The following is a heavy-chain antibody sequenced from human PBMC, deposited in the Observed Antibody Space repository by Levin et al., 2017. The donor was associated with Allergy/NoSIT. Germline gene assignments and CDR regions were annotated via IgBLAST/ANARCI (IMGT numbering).Heavy chain of an antibody. CDR2: INQDGSEK. D-gene: IGHD3-22*01. J-gene: IGHJ3*02. V-gene: IGHV3-7*01. CDR1: GFTLSNYW. CDR3: TRDPYDTVGYGGYGAFDI. Sequence: PGESLKISCAASGFTLSNYWTTWVRQAPGKGLELVTNINQDGSEKQYVDSVKGRFTISRDYANNSVYLQMSSLRADDTATYYCTRDPYDTVGYGGYGAFDIWGQGTMVTVSS.